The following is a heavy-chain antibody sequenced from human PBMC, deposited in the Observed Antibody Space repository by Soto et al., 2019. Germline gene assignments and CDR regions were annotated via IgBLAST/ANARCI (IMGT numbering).Heavy chain of an antibody. CDR3: VRSQYCTSTSCTLFDH. Sequence: QLQLQGSGPGLVRPSETLSLTCTVSGGSVSSSPHYWGWIRQPPGEGLEWIGNIHDSGSTYYNPSLKSRVTISVDTSRNQFSLNLTSVTAADTAVYYCVRSQYCTSTSCTLFDHWGQGTLVAVSS. CDR2: IHDSGST. V-gene: IGHV4-39*01. J-gene: IGHJ4*02. CDR1: GGSVSSSPHY. D-gene: IGHD2-2*01.